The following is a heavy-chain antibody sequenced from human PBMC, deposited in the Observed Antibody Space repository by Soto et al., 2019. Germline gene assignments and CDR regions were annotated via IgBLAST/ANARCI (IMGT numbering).Heavy chain of an antibody. V-gene: IGHV1-46*01. CDR3: ARDGYDILTGHRGPLDWFDP. CDR1: GYTFTSYY. D-gene: IGHD3-9*01. J-gene: IGHJ5*02. Sequence: ASVKVSCKASGYTFTSYYMHWVRQAPGQGLEWMGIINPSGGSTSYAQKFQGRVTMTRDTSTSTVYMELSGLRSEDTAVYYCARDGYDILTGHRGPLDWFDPWGQGTLVTVSS. CDR2: INPSGGST.